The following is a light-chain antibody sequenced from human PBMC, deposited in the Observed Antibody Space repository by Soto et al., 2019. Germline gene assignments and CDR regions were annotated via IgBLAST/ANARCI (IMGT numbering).Light chain of an antibody. CDR3: AAWDDSLNGRV. Sequence: QSVLTQPPSVSVAPRQRVTISCSGSSSNIGNNAVNWYQQLPGKAPKLLIYYDDLLPSGVSDRFSGSKSGTSASLAISGLQSEDEADYYCAAWDDSLNGRVFGGGTKVTVL. CDR1: SSNIGNNA. V-gene: IGLV1-36*01. CDR2: YDD. J-gene: IGLJ3*02.